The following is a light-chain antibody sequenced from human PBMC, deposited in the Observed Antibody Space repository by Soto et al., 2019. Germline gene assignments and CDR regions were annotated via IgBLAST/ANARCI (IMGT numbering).Light chain of an antibody. CDR1: HSISTW. Sequence: DIQMTQSPSTLSASVGDRVTITCRASHSISTWLAWYQQKPGKAPKLLIYKASSLESGVPSRFSGSGSGTEFTLTISSLQPDDFATYYCQQYNSYSLPYAFGQGTKLEIK. J-gene: IGKJ2*01. CDR2: KAS. V-gene: IGKV1-5*03. CDR3: QQYNSYSLPYA.